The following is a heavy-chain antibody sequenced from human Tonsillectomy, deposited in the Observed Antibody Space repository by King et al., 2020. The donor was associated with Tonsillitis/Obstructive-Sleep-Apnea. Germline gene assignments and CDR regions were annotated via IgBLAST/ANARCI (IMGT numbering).Heavy chain of an antibody. D-gene: IGHD6-19*01. J-gene: IGHJ4*02. CDR3: ARGGGGGSSGWYPY. CDR2: IKQDGSEM. Sequence: VQLVESGGGLVQPGGSLRLSCAASGFTFSSYWMSWARQAPGKGLEWVANIKQDGSEMYYVDSVKGRFTISRDNAKNSLYLQMNSLRAEDTAAYYCARGGGGGSSGWYPYWGQGTLVTVSS. V-gene: IGHV3-7*04. CDR1: GFTFSSYW.